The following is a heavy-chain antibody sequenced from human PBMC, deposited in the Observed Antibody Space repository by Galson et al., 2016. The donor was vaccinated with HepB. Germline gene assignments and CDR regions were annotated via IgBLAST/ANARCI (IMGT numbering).Heavy chain of an antibody. CDR1: GGSFSGYY. CDR2: INHSGSS. Sequence: ETLSLTCAVSGGSFSGYYWTWIRQPPGKGLEWIGEINHSGSSNYNPSLKSRLTISLDMSKKRFSLNLTSVTAADTAVYYCARGRAYYYDSNGYNYWGQGTLVTASS. D-gene: IGHD3-22*01. J-gene: IGHJ4*02. V-gene: IGHV4-34*01. CDR3: ARGRAYYYDSNGYNY.